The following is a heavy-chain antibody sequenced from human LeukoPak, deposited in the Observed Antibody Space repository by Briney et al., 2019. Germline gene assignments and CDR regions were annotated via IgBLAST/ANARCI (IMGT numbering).Heavy chain of an antibody. Sequence: GGSLRLSCAASGFTFSDYYMSWIRQAPGKGLEWVSYTSSSGSTRYYADSVKGRFTISRDNAKNSLYLQMNSLRAEDTAVYYCARSNRYSSGGDWFDPWGQGTLVTVSS. J-gene: IGHJ5*02. CDR3: ARSNRYSSGGDWFDP. CDR1: GFTFSDYY. D-gene: IGHD6-25*01. V-gene: IGHV3-11*04. CDR2: TSSSGSTR.